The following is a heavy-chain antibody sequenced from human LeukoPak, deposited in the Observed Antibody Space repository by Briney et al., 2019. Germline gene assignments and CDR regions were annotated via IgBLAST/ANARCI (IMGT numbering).Heavy chain of an antibody. Sequence: GGSLRLASAASGFTFNTYAMNWDRQAPGKGLEWVSTISYSDDTTYYADSVKGRFIISKDNSKNTLYLQMSSLRAEDTAMYFCVRRAFNWGAFDLWGQGTLVTVSS. D-gene: IGHD7-27*01. CDR1: GFTFNTYA. CDR2: ISYSDDTT. CDR3: VRRAFNWGAFDL. J-gene: IGHJ4*02. V-gene: IGHV3-23*01.